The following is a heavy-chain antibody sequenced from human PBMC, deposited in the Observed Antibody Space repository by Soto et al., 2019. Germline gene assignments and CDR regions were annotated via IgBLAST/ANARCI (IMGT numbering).Heavy chain of an antibody. J-gene: IGHJ6*02. CDR2: IKQDGSET. D-gene: IGHD3-3*01. Sequence: PGGSLRLSCAASGFTFSSYWMSWVRQAPGKGLEWVAKIKQDGSETYYVGAVKGRSTISRDNAKNSLYLQMNSLRAEDTAVHYCARAESRFRGMDVWGQGTTVTVSS. CDR1: GFTFSSYW. CDR3: ARAESRFRGMDV. V-gene: IGHV3-7*03.